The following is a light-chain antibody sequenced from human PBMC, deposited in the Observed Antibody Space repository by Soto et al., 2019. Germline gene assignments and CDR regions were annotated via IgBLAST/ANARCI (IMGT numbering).Light chain of an antibody. CDR3: QQYGSSGT. J-gene: IGKJ1*01. V-gene: IGKV3-20*01. Sequence: EVVLTQSPVTLSLAPGERATLSCRASQSVSGYLAWYQQKPGQAPRLLIYDVSNRATGIPDRFSGSGSGTDFTLTISRLEPEDFAVYYCQQYGSSGTFGQGTKVDI. CDR2: DVS. CDR1: QSVSGY.